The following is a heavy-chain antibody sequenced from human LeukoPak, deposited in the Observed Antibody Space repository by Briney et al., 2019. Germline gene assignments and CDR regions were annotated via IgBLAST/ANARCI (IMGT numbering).Heavy chain of an antibody. CDR3: AIRGVFGVAPFDY. Sequence: SETLSLTCTVSGGSISSGDYYWSWIRQPPGKGLEWIGYIYYSGSTYYNPSLKSRVTISVDTSKNQFSLKLSSVTAADTAVYYCAIRGVFGVAPFDYWGQGTLVTVSS. CDR2: IYYSGST. J-gene: IGHJ4*02. D-gene: IGHD3-3*01. CDR1: GGSISSGDYY. V-gene: IGHV4-30-4*01.